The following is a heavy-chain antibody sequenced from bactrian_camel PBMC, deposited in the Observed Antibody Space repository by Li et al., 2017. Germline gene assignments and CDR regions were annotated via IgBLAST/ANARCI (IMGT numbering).Heavy chain of an antibody. D-gene: IGHD1*01. V-gene: IGHV3S1*01. J-gene: IGHJ4*01. CDR2: IINRGGTT. Sequence: HVQLVESGGGLVQPGGSLRLSCAASGFTLSSYRTYWVRQAPGKGLEWVSIINRGGTTYYADSMKGRFTISRDNAKNTLYLQWNSLKTEDTAMYYCAKPMVEKKIITGNLPDWGQGTQVTVS. CDR3: AKPMVEKKIITGNLPD. CDR1: GFTLSSYR.